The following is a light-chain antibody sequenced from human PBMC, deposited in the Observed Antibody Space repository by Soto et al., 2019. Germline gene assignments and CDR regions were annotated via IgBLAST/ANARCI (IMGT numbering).Light chain of an antibody. V-gene: IGKV4-1*01. CDR3: QPYYSTPPYT. J-gene: IGKJ2*01. CDR2: WAS. Sequence: DIVMTQSPDSLAVSLGERATINCKSSQSVVYSSNNKNYLAWYQQKPGQPPKLLIYWASTRESGVPDRVSGSGSGTDFTLTISSLQAEDVAVYYCQPYYSTPPYTFGQGTKLEIK. CDR1: QSVVYSSNNKNY.